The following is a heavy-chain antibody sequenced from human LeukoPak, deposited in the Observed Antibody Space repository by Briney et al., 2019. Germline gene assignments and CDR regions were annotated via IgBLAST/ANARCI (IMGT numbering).Heavy chain of an antibody. CDR3: ARDSYSSSSSGY. CDR1: GGSFSGYY. V-gene: IGHV4-34*01. D-gene: IGHD6-6*01. Sequence: PSETLSLTCAVYGGSFSGYYWSWIRQPPGKGLEWIGEINHSGSTNYNPSLKSRVTISVGTSKNQFSLKLSSVTAADTAVYYCARDSYSSSSSGYWGQGTLVTVSS. J-gene: IGHJ4*02. CDR2: INHSGST.